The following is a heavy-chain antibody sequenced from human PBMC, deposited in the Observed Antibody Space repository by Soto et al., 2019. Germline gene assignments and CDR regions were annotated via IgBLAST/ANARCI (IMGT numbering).Heavy chain of an antibody. V-gene: IGHV1-8*01. CDR2: MNPNSGNT. J-gene: IGHJ5*02. CDR3: ARGVKYGAYSRWFDP. CDR1: GYTFTSYD. Sequence: ASVKVACKASGYTFTSYDINWVRQATGQGLEYLGWMNPNSGNTGYVQKFQGRVTMTWDSSITTAYMELSSLRSEDTAVYFCARGVKYGAYSRWFDPWGQGTLVSVSS. D-gene: IGHD4-17*01.